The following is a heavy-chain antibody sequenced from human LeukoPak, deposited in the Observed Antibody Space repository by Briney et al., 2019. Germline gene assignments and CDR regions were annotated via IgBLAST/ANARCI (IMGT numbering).Heavy chain of an antibody. Sequence: GGSLGLSCAVSGFNFRNYWMHWVRQAPGKGLVWVSRINSDGSTTTYADSVKGRFTISRDNAENTLYLQMNSLRAEDTAVYYCARAKNDFWGAIEYWGQGTLVTVSS. CDR1: GFNFRNYW. CDR3: ARAKNDFWGAIEY. V-gene: IGHV3-74*01. D-gene: IGHD3-3*01. CDR2: INSDGSTT. J-gene: IGHJ4*02.